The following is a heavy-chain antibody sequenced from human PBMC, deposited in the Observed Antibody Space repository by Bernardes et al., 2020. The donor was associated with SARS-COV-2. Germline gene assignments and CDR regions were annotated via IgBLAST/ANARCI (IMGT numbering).Heavy chain of an antibody. CDR2: ISADGNSP. J-gene: IGHJ1*01. D-gene: IGHD3-10*01. CDR1: GSTFSSFG. CDR3: VKVLLWFGES. V-gene: IGHV3-64D*06. Sequence: GGSRRPACPASGSTFSSFGTHWVRQAPGKGLEYVSAISADGNSPYYADSVKDRFTISRDNSKNTLYLQMGSLRPDDTAVYYSVKVLLWFGESWGQGTLVTVSS.